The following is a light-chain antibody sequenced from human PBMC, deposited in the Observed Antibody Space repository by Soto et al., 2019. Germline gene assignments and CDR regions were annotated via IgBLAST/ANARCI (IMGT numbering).Light chain of an antibody. CDR1: QSVTNS. Sequence: EIVMTQSPATLSVSPGERATLSCRASQSVTNSLAWYQQKPGQAPRLLIYGASTRATGIPARFSGSGSATEVTLTISSLQSEDSAVYYCHHYNNWPPYTFGQGTKLEIK. CDR2: GAS. CDR3: HHYNNWPPYT. J-gene: IGKJ2*01. V-gene: IGKV3D-15*01.